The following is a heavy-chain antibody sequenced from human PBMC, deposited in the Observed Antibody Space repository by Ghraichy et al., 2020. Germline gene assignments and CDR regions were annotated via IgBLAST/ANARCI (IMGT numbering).Heavy chain of an antibody. D-gene: IGHD4-23*01. V-gene: IGHV3-33*01. J-gene: IGHJ6*02. CDR1: GFTFSSYG. CDR2: IWYDGSNK. CDR3: ARDKITVETPYYYGMDV. Sequence: GGSLRLSCAASGFTFSSYGMHWVRQAPGKGLEWVAVIWYDGSNKYYADSVKGRFTISRDNSKNTLYLQMNSLRAEDTAVYYCARDKITVETPYYYGMDVWGQGTTVTVSS.